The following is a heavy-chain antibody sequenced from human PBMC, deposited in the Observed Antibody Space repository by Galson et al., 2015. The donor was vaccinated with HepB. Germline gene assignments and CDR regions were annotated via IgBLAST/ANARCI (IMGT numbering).Heavy chain of an antibody. J-gene: IGHJ3*02. V-gene: IGHV3-66*02. CDR3: ATTFDI. Sequence: SLRLSCAASGFTFSTKTMSWVRQAPGKGLEWVSLIQGGSTTYYADSVKGRFTISRDNSKHTLYLQMNSLRVEDTAVYYCATTFDIWGQGTMVTVSS. CDR2: IQGGSTT. CDR1: GFTFSTKT.